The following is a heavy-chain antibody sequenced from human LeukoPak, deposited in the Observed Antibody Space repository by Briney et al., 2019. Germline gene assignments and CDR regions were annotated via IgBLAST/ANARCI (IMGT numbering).Heavy chain of an antibody. CDR1: GFSFSSYS. D-gene: IGHD3-10*01. V-gene: IGHV3-48*04. J-gene: IGHJ4*02. Sequence: GGSLRLSCAASGFSFSSYSMNWVRQAPGKGLEWVSYISSSSSTIYYADSVKGRFTISRDNAKNSLYLQMNSLRAEDTAVYYCARVMVRSFYYFDYWGQGTLVTVSS. CDR2: ISSSSSTI. CDR3: ARVMVRSFYYFDY.